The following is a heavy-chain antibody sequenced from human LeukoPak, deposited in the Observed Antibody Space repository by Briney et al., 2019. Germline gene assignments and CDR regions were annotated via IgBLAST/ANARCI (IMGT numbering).Heavy chain of an antibody. D-gene: IGHD7-27*01. CDR3: AIDPNWGTHS. CDR2: IGNNGGGI. V-gene: IGHV3-23*01. J-gene: IGHJ4*02. Sequence: GGSLRLSCAASGFTFSTYTMYWVRHPPGKSLEWVSIIGNNGGGIHYADSVRGRFTISRDNSKNALYLQMNSLRVEDTAVYYCAIDPNWGTHSWGQGVLVTVSS. CDR1: GFTFSTYT.